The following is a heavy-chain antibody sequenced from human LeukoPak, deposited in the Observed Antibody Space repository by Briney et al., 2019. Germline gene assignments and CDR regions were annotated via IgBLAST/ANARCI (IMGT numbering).Heavy chain of an antibody. V-gene: IGHV3-21*01. Sequence: PGGALRLSCAASGFTFSSYSMNWVRQAPGKGLEWGSSISSSSSYIYYAGSVKGRFTISRDNAKNSLYLQMNSLRAEDTAVYYCASGFLEWLWAFDYWGQGTLVTVSS. CDR3: ASGFLEWLWAFDY. J-gene: IGHJ4*02. CDR2: ISSSSSYI. CDR1: GFTFSSYS. D-gene: IGHD3-3*01.